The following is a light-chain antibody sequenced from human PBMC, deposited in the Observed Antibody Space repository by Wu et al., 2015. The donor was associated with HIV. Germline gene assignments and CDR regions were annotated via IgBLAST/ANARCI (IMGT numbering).Light chain of an antibody. CDR2: DAS. CDR3: QQRSKWPSVT. CDR1: QTVYNY. V-gene: IGKV3-11*01. Sequence: EIVLTQSPATLSLSPGERATLSCRASQTVYNYFAWYQQRPGQAPRLLIKDASNRASGIPDRFSGGGSGTDFTLTISSLEPEDFAIYYCQQRSKWPSVTFGGGTRVDIK. J-gene: IGKJ4*01.